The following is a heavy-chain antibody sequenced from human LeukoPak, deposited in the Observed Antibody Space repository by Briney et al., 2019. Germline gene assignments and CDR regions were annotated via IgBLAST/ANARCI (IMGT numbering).Heavy chain of an antibody. J-gene: IGHJ3*02. CDR1: GFTFSSYG. CDR3: ARDNQWLTDAFDI. CDR2: IWYDGSNK. V-gene: IGHV3-33*01. Sequence: GRSLRLSCAASGFTFSSYGMHWVRQAPGKGLEWVAVIWYDGSNKYYADSVKGRSTISRDNSKNTLYLQMNSLRAEDTAVYYCARDNQWLTDAFDIWGQGTMVTVSS. D-gene: IGHD6-19*01.